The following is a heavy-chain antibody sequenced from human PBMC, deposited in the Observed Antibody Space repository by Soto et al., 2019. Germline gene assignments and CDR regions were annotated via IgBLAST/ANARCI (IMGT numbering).Heavy chain of an antibody. Sequence: GGSLRLSCAASGFTFDDYAMHWVRQAPGKGLEWVSGISWNSGSIGYADSVKGRFTISRDNAKNSLYLQMNSLRAEDTALYYCAKDIFVGVWGGWFDPWGQGTLVTVSS. D-gene: IGHD3-16*01. CDR3: AKDIFVGVWGGWFDP. V-gene: IGHV3-9*01. J-gene: IGHJ5*02. CDR2: ISWNSGSI. CDR1: GFTFDDYA.